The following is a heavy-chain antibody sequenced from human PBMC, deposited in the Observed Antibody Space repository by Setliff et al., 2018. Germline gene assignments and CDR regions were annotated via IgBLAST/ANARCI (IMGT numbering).Heavy chain of an antibody. CDR2: ISGSSGDA. J-gene: IGHJ6*02. D-gene: IGHD2-8*01. Sequence: ASVKVSCKASNYTFINYGMSWVRRIPGHGLEWMGWISGSSGDATYAQKFQGRVIITLDTLTTTAYMELRSLRSDDTAVYYCARDSRIRFTKEEGGAYYYGMDVWGQGTTVTVS. CDR3: ARDSRIRFTKEEGGAYYYGMDV. V-gene: IGHV1-18*01. CDR1: NYTFINYG.